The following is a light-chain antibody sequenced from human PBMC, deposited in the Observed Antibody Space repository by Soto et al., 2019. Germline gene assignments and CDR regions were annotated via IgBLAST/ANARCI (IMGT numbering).Light chain of an antibody. Sequence: QSALTQPASVSGSPGQSITISCTGTSSDVGGYNYVSWYQQHPGKAPKLMIYDVSNRPSGVSNRFSGSKSGNTASLTISGLQAEDEADYYCSSYTSSFLYVFGTGTKLTVL. V-gene: IGLV2-14*01. J-gene: IGLJ1*01. CDR1: SSDVGGYNY. CDR3: SSYTSSFLYV. CDR2: DVS.